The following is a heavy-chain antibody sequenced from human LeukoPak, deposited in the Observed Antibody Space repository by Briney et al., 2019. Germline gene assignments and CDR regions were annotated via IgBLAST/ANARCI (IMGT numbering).Heavy chain of an antibody. CDR3: ARGAGGYFDY. D-gene: IGHD3-10*01. CDR2: ISSSGSSI. Sequence: PGGSLRLSCAASGFTLSSFEMNWVRQAPGKGLEWVSYISSSGSSIYYGDSVKGRFTISRDNAKNSLYLQMNSLRAEDTAVYHCARGAGGYFDYWGQGTLVTASS. J-gene: IGHJ4*02. CDR1: GFTLSSFE. V-gene: IGHV3-48*03.